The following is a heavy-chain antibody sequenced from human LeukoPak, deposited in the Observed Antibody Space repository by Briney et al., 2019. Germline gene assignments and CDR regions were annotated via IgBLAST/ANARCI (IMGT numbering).Heavy chain of an antibody. V-gene: IGHV4-59*01. CDR2: IYYSGST. CDR1: GGSICSYY. Sequence: SETLSLTCTVSGGSICSYYWSWIRQPPGKGLEWIGYIYYSGSTNYNPSLKSRVTISVDTSKNQFSLKLSSVTAADTAVYYCAGRRDGYNLHYYYGMDVWGQGTTVTVSS. D-gene: IGHD5-12*01. J-gene: IGHJ6*02. CDR3: AGRRDGYNLHYYYGMDV.